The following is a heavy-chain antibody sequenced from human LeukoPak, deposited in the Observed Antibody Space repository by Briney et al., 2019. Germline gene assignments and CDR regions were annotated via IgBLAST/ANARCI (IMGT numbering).Heavy chain of an antibody. V-gene: IGHV3-30*09. D-gene: IGHD2-21*01. Sequence: GGSLRLSCAASGFSFSKYAMHWVRQAPGKGLEWVAVISFDETKKYYADSVKGRFAISRDNSNNTLFLQMNSVKTEDTAVYFCARMKVIKGASLDYWGQGSLVTVSS. CDR3: ARMKVIKGASLDY. CDR1: GFSFSKYA. J-gene: IGHJ4*02. CDR2: ISFDETKK.